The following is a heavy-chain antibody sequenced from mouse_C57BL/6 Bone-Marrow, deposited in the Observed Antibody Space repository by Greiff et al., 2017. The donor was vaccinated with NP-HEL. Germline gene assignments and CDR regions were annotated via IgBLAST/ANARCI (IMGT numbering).Heavy chain of an antibody. V-gene: IGHV1-55*01. Sequence: QVQLKQPGAELVKPGASVKMSCKASGYTFTSYWITWVKQRPGQGLEWIGDIYPGSGSTNYNEKFKSKATLTVDTSSSTACMQLSCLTSEDSAVYYCARSYSNYAWFAYWGQGTLVTVSA. CDR2: IYPGSGST. J-gene: IGHJ3*01. CDR1: GYTFTSYW. D-gene: IGHD2-5*01. CDR3: ARSYSNYAWFAY.